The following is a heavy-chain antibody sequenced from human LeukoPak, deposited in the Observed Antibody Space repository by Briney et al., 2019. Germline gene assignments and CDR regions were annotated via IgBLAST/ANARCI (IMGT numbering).Heavy chain of an antibody. J-gene: IGHJ4*02. CDR3: AKDYYYDSSGSPCDY. V-gene: IGHV3-30*18. Sequence: GGSLRLSCAASGFTFSSYGMHWVRQAPGKGLEWVAVISYDGSNKYYADSVKGRFTISRDNSKNTLYLQMNSLRAEDTAVYYCAKDYYYDSSGSPCDYWGQGTLVTVSS. CDR2: ISYDGSNK. D-gene: IGHD3-22*01. CDR1: GFTFSSYG.